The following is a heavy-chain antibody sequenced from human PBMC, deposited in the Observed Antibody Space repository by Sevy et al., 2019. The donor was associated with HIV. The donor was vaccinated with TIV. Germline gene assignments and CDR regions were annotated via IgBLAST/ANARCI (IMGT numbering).Heavy chain of an antibody. CDR1: GFTFSDYY. J-gene: IGHJ4*02. Sequence: GGSLRLSCAASGFTFSDYYMSWIRQAPGKGLEWVSYISSGGSIIYYADSVKGRFTISRDNAKNSLFLQMNSLRAEDTAVYYCARDFPYSNYVVSYWGQGTLVIVSS. CDR2: ISSGGSII. D-gene: IGHD4-4*01. V-gene: IGHV3-11*01. CDR3: ARDFPYSNYVVSY.